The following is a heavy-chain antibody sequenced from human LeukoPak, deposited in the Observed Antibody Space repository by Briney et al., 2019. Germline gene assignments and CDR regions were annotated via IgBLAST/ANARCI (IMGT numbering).Heavy chain of an antibody. CDR3: ARTGRTNHLDFDY. CDR2: IYPGDSDT. V-gene: IGHV5-51*01. CDR1: GYSFTSYW. J-gene: IGHJ4*02. Sequence: GESLKISCKGSGYSFTSYWIGWVRQRPGKGLEWMGIIYPGDSDTRYSPSFQGQVTISADKSISTAYLQWSSLKASDTAMYYCARTGRTNHLDFDYWGQGTLVTVSS. D-gene: IGHD3-10*01.